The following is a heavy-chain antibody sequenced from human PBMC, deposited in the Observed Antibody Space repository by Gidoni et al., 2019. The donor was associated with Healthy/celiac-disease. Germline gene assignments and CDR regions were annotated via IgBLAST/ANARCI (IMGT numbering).Heavy chain of an antibody. CDR2: INWNGGST. D-gene: IGHD3-3*01. CDR1: GFTFDDYA. CDR3: ARVGFYDFWTPATDYYYYGMDV. V-gene: IGHV3-20*01. Sequence: EVQLVESGGGVVRPGGSLRLSCAASGFTFDDYAMSWVRQAPGKGLEWVSGINWNGGSTGYADSVKGRFTISRDNAKNSLYLQMNSLRAEDTALYHCARVGFYDFWTPATDYYYYGMDVWGQGTTVTVSS. J-gene: IGHJ6*02.